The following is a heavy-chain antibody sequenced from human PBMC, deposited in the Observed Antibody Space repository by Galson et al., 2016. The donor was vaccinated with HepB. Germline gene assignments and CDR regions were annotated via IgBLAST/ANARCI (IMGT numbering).Heavy chain of an antibody. J-gene: IGHJ6*01. D-gene: IGHD3-10*01. V-gene: IGHV3-66*03. CDR3: ARTLVRGVVIKAVSQSPSKTHPWEPPATALPAGVRFHQGPIGLPPGALLQEHL. CDR1: GFTVRTNY. Sequence: SLRLSCAASGFTVRTNYMSWVRQTPGKGLQCVSVIYTCVGTYYADSVKGRFTISRDISKNTLYLQMNSLRAEDTAVFYCARTLVRGVVIKAVSQSPSKTHPWEPPATALPAGVRFHQGPIGLPPGALLQEHLWG. CDR2: IYTCVGT.